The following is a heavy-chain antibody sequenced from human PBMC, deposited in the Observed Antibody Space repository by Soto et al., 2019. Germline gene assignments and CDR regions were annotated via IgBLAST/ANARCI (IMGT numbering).Heavy chain of an antibody. CDR1: GFTFSSYS. Sequence: FLRLSCAASGFTFSSYSMNWVRQAPGKGLEWVSYISSSSSTIYYADSVKGRFTISRDNAKNSLYLQMNSLRDEDTAVYYGARMEVISLYGMDVWGQGTTVTVSS. V-gene: IGHV3-48*02. CDR2: ISSSSSTI. CDR3: ARMEVISLYGMDV. D-gene: IGHD2-21*01. J-gene: IGHJ6*02.